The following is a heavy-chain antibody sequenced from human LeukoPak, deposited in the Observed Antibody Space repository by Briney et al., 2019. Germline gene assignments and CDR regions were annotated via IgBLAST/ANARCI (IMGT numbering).Heavy chain of an antibody. D-gene: IGHD6-19*01. CDR3: ARGTVAGYYMDV. CDR1: GGSISSYY. Sequence: SETLSLTCTVSGGSISSYYWSWIRQPPGKGLEWIGYIYYSGSTNYNPSLKSRVTISVDTSKNQFSLKLSSVTAADTAVYYCARGTVAGYYMDVWGKGTTVTVS. J-gene: IGHJ6*03. CDR2: IYYSGST. V-gene: IGHV4-59*01.